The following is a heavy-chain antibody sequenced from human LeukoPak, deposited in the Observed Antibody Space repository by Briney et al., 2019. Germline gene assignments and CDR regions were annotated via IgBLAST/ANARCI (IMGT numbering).Heavy chain of an antibody. D-gene: IGHD7-27*01. J-gene: IGHJ4*02. V-gene: IGHV3-30*02. Sequence: GGSLRLSCAASGFTFSSYGMHWVRQAPGKGLEWVAFIRYDGSNKYYADSVKGRFTISRDNSKNTLYLQMNSLRAEDTAVYYCARDRINWGSLSYFDYWGQGTLVTVSS. CDR2: IRYDGSNK. CDR3: ARDRINWGSLSYFDY. CDR1: GFTFSSYG.